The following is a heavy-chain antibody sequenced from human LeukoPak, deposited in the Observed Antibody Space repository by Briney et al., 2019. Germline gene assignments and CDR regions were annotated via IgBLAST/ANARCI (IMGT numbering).Heavy chain of an antibody. CDR3: AKDLSGGWSLDY. CDR2: ISGSGGST. CDR1: GFTFSSYA. V-gene: IGHV3-23*01. D-gene: IGHD6-19*01. J-gene: IGHJ4*02. Sequence: GGSLRLSCAASGFTFSSYAMSWVRQAPGKGLEWVSAISGSGGSTYYADSVKGRFTISRDNSKNTLYLEMNSLRAEDTAVYYCAKDLSGGWSLDYWGQGTLVTVSS.